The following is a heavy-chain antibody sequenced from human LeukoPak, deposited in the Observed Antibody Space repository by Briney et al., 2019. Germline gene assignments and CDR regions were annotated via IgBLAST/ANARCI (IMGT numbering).Heavy chain of an antibody. CDR2: IKQDGSEK. J-gene: IGHJ3*02. V-gene: IGHV3-7*01. CDR3: ARINSGRHLGDAFDI. Sequence: PGRSLRLSCAASGFTFSSYGMHWVRQAPGKGLEWVANIKQDGSEKYYVDSVKGRFTISRDNAKNSLFLQMNSLRAEDTAVYYCARINSGRHLGDAFDIWGQGTTVTVSS. D-gene: IGHD1-26*01. CDR1: GFTFSSYG.